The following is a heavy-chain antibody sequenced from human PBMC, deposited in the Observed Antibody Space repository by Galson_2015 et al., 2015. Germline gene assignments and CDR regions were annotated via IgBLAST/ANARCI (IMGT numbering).Heavy chain of an antibody. Sequence: SVKVSCKASGLTDRESAIHWVRQAGGQRLEWMGWIVLGGGYTNYAQALEERLTITRDLSTSTGYMELTGLRSEDTAVYYCAACARYCSDVPVQDAFDIWGQGQQVIVSS. CDR2: IVLGGGYT. V-gene: IGHV1-58*02. D-gene: IGHD6-19*01. CDR3: AACARYCSDVPVQDAFDI. J-gene: IGHJ3*02. CDR1: GLTDRESA.